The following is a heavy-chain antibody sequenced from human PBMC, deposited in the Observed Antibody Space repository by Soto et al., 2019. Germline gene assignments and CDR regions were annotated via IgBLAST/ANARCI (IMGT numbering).Heavy chain of an antibody. CDR2: ITSNGDST. V-gene: IGHV3-23*01. J-gene: IGHJ4*02. Sequence: PGGSLRLSCASFGFDFSKYAMTWVRQAPGKGLQWVSSITSNGDSTYYADSVKGRFTTSRDNSKNTLYLQMNSLRADDTAVCYCAKDSPSYTTSPFYFDSWGQGTLVTVSS. CDR1: GFDFSKYA. CDR3: AKDSPSYTTSPFYFDS. D-gene: IGHD2-2*02.